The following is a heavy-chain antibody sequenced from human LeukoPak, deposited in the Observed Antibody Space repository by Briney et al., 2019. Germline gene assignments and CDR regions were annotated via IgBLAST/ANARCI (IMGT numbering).Heavy chain of an antibody. V-gene: IGHV3-23*01. Sequence: GGSLRLSCAASGFTFSSYAMSLVRQAPGKGLEWVSAISGSGGSTYYADSVKGRFTISRDNSKNTLYLQMNSLRAEDTAVYYCAKAGRVVAAPYRDYFDYWGQGTLVTVSS. J-gene: IGHJ4*02. CDR3: AKAGRVVAAPYRDYFDY. CDR1: GFTFSSYA. D-gene: IGHD2-15*01. CDR2: ISGSGGST.